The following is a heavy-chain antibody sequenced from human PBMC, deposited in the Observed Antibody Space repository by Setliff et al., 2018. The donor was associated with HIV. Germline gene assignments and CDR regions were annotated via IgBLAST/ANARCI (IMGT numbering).Heavy chain of an antibody. CDR1: SGSITSRTYY. Sequence: LETLSLTCTVSSGSITSRTYYWGWIRQPPGKGLEWIGSIFYSGITYYNPSLKSRVSISVDTSKNQFSLNLTSVTAADTAVYYCARSKTFYDFWGGYYTHGAFKIWGLGTMVTVSS. J-gene: IGHJ3*02. D-gene: IGHD3-3*01. CDR3: ARSKTFYDFWGGYYTHGAFKI. CDR2: IFYSGIT. V-gene: IGHV4-39*01.